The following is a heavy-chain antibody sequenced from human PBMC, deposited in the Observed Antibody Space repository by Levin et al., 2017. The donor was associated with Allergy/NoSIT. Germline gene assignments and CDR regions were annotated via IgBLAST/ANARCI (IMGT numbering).Heavy chain of an antibody. V-gene: IGHV4-59*08. CDR2: IYYSGST. J-gene: IGHJ6*02. Sequence: PSETLSLTCTVSGGSISSYYWSWIRQPPGKGLEWIGYIYYSGSTNYNPSLKSRVTISVDTSKNQFSLKLSSVTAADTAVYYCATHLPYDFWSGWNVWGQGTTVTVSS. CDR1: GGSISSYY. CDR3: ATHLPYDFWSGWNV. D-gene: IGHD3-3*01.